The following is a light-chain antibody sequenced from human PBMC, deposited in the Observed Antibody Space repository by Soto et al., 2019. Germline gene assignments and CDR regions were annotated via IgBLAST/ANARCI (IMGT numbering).Light chain of an antibody. J-gene: IGLJ1*01. CDR1: SSDVGAYNY. CDR3: RSYTSSDTNV. CDR2: DVS. Sequence: QSVLTQPASVSGSPGQSITISCTGTSSDVGAYNYVSWYQQEPGKAPKLMIHDVSNRPSGVSNRFSGSKSGNTASLTISGLQAEDEADYYCRSYTSSDTNVCGTGTKVTVL. V-gene: IGLV2-14*03.